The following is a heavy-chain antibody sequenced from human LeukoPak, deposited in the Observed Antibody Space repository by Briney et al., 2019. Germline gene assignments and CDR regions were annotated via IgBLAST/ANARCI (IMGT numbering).Heavy chain of an antibody. CDR2: IKKEGRGK. Sequence: TGGSLRLSCAASGFTFSGYWMSWVRQAPGKGLEWVANIKKEGRGKYYVDSVRGRFTISRDNAKNSLYLQMNSLRAEDTAVYYCARVRALRFLELIDYWGQGTLVTVSS. D-gene: IGHD3-3*01. CDR3: ARVRALRFLELIDY. CDR1: GFTFSGYW. V-gene: IGHV3-7*01. J-gene: IGHJ4*02.